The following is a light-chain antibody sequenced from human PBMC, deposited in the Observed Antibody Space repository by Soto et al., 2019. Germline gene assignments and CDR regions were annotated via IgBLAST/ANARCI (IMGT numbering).Light chain of an antibody. CDR2: DAS. CDR1: QSISSW. V-gene: IGKV1-5*01. CDR3: QQYNSYLYT. Sequence: DIQMTQSPSTLSASVGDRVTITCRASQSISSWLAWYQQKPGKAPKLLIYDASTLDSGVPSRFSGSGSGTEFTLTISSLQPDDFATYYCQQYNSYLYTFGQGTKVDNK. J-gene: IGKJ2*01.